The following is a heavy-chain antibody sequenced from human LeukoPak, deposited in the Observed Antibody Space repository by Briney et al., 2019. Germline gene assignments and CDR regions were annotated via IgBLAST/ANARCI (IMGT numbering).Heavy chain of an antibody. CDR2: ITGRSGST. J-gene: IGHJ4*02. V-gene: IGHV3-23*01. CDR1: GFTFSSYA. CDR3: AGRRVLDASFDY. D-gene: IGHD3-16*01. Sequence: GGSLRLSCAASGFTFSSYAMTWVRQAPGKGLEWVSGITGRSGSTYYVESVKGRFTISRDNSKNTLFLQMNRLRAEDTAVYYCAGRRVLDASFDYWGQGTLVTVSS.